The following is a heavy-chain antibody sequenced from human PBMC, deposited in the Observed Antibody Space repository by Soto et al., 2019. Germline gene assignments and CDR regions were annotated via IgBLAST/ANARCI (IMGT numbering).Heavy chain of an antibody. Sequence: SETLSLTCTVSGGSISSYYWSWIRQSPGKGQEWIGYIYYSGIPNYNPSLKSRVTISVDTSKNQFSLKLRSVTAADTAVYYCARGPTGNSFDPWGQGTLVTVSS. CDR1: GGSISSYY. J-gene: IGHJ5*02. CDR2: IYYSGIP. CDR3: ARGPTGNSFDP. V-gene: IGHV4-59*01. D-gene: IGHD1-1*01.